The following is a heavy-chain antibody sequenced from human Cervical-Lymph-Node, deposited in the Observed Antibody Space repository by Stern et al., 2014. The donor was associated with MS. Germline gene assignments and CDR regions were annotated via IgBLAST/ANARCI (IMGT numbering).Heavy chain of an antibody. V-gene: IGHV5-51*01. CDR2: ISPDDSET. D-gene: IGHD2-2*02. Sequence: VQLVESGAEVKKPGQSLKISCKGSGYSFTNSSIGWVRQMPGKGLELMGVISPDDSETSYTPSFHGPVTTSVDKSINPTYVQWTSLEASDTAMYYCSRQGCATTSCHTIDSWGQGTLITVSS. CDR3: SRQGCATTSCHTIDS. J-gene: IGHJ4*02. CDR1: GYSFTNSS.